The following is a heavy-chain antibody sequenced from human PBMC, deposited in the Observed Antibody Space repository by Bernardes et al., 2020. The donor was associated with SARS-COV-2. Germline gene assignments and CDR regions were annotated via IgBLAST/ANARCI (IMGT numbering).Heavy chain of an antibody. CDR3: AKYDNYYAMDV. CDR2: INGDGTYT. V-gene: IGHV3-74*01. Sequence: GGSLRLSCAASGLTFRKFWMHWVRQVPGKGLVWVSRINGDGTYTDYADSVRGRFTISRDNAKSTLYLQMNSLRAEDTAVYYCAKYDNYYAMDVWGQGTTVTVSS. J-gene: IGHJ6*02. CDR1: GLTFRKFW. D-gene: IGHD2-8*01.